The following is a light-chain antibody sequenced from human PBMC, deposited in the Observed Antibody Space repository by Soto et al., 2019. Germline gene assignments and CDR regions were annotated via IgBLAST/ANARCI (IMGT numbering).Light chain of an antibody. Sequence: DIVLTQSPGTLSLSPGERATLSCRASQSVASNALAWYQQKGGQAPRLVLNDASSRATGIPDRFSGGGSGTDFTLTISRLEPEDFALYYCHQYGSSPGTFGQGTRLRL. CDR1: QSVASNA. J-gene: IGKJ5*01. CDR2: DAS. V-gene: IGKV3-20*01. CDR3: HQYGSSPGT.